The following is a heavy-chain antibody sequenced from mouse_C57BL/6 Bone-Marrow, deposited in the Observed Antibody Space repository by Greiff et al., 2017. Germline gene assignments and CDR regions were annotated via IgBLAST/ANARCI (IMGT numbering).Heavy chain of an antibody. V-gene: IGHV5-6*01. D-gene: IGHD3-1*01. J-gene: IGHJ4*01. CDR1: GFTFSSYG. CDR3: ARQELGYAMDY. CDR2: ISRGGSYT. Sequence: EVQGVESGGDLVKPGGSLKLSCAASGFTFSSYGMSWVRQTPDKRLEWVATISRGGSYTYYPDSVKGRFTISRDNAKNTLYLQMSSLKSEDTAMYYCARQELGYAMDYWGQGTSVTVSS.